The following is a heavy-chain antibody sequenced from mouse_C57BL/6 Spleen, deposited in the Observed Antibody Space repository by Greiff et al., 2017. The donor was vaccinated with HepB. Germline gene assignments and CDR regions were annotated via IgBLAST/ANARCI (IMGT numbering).Heavy chain of an antibody. V-gene: IGHV1-81*01. D-gene: IGHD4-1*01. CDR1: GYTFTSYG. J-gene: IGHJ2*01. Sequence: QVQLQQSGAELARPGASVKLSCKASGYTFTSYGISWVKQRTGQGLEWIGEIYPRSGNTYYNEKFKGKATLTADKSSSTAYMELRSLTSEDSAVYFCAREGDSWRTGTGYFDYWGQGTTLTVSS. CDR2: IYPRSGNT. CDR3: AREGDSWRTGTGYFDY.